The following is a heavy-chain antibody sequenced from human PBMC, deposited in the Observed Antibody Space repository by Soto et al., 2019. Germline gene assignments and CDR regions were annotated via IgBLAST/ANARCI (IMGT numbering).Heavy chain of an antibody. D-gene: IGHD1-1*01. CDR2: IYYSGST. CDR3: ARARTDDYYYYYMDV. J-gene: IGHJ6*03. Sequence: SETLSLTCTVSGGSISSSSYYWGWIRQPPGKGLEWIGSIYYSGSTYYNPSLKSRVTISVDTSKNQFSLKLSSVTAADTAVYYCARARTDDYYYYYMDVWGKGTTVTVSS. V-gene: IGHV4-39*01. CDR1: GGSISSSSYY.